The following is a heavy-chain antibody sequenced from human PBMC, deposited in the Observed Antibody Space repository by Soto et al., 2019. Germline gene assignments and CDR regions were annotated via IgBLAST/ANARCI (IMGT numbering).Heavy chain of an antibody. Sequence: ASVKVSCKVSGYTLTELSMHWVRQAPGKGLEWMGGFDPEDGETIYAQKFQGRVTMTEDTSTDTAYMELSSLRSEDTAVYYCATVPGGVRYFDWLFPYFDYWGQGTLVTVSS. J-gene: IGHJ4*02. D-gene: IGHD3-9*01. CDR3: ATVPGGVRYFDWLFPYFDY. CDR1: GYTLTELS. CDR2: FDPEDGET. V-gene: IGHV1-24*01.